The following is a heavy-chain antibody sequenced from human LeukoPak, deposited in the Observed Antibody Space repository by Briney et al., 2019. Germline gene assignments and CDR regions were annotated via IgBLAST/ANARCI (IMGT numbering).Heavy chain of an antibody. D-gene: IGHD3-22*01. J-gene: IGHJ4*02. CDR3: ARDRGEWYDSSGYYGD. CDR2: IIPIFGIA. V-gene: IGHV1-69*04. Sequence: SVKVSCKASGGTSSSYAISWVRQAPGQGLEWMGRIIPIFGIANYAQKFQGRVTITADKSTSTAYMELSSLRSEDTAVYYCARDRGEWYDSSGYYGDWGQGTLVTVSS. CDR1: GGTSSSYA.